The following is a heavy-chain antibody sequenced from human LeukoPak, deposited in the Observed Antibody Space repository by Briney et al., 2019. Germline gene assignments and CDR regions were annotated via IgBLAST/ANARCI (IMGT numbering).Heavy chain of an antibody. V-gene: IGHV4-4*02. CDR1: GASISSGNW. J-gene: IGHJ4*02. CDR2: VLHGGSA. CDR3: LYGGNSGDWLY. D-gene: IGHD4-23*01. Sequence: SGTLSLTCTVSGASISSGNWWTWVRQHPGKGLEWIGEVLHGGSANYNPSLKSRVTMSIDKSKNQFSLNLISVTAADTAVYYCLYGGNSGDWLYWGQGTLVTVSS.